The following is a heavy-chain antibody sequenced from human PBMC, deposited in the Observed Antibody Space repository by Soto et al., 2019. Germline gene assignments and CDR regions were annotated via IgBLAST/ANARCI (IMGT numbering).Heavy chain of an antibody. CDR3: ARDCSSTSCYGAGYYFDY. V-gene: IGHV4-31*03. CDR1: GGSISSGGYY. CDR2: IYYSGST. D-gene: IGHD2-2*01. Sequence: QVQLQESGPGLVKPSQTLSLTCTVSGGSISSGGYYWSWIRQHPGKGLEWIGYIYYSGSTYYNPSLNSRVTISVDTSKNQFSLKLSSVTAADTAVYYCARDCSSTSCYGAGYYFDYWGQGTLVTVSS. J-gene: IGHJ4*02.